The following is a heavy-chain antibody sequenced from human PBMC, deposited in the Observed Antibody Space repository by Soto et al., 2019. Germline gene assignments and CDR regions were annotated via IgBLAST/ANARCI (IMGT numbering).Heavy chain of an antibody. CDR3: ARGLVDFWSGYYIHYYYGMDV. V-gene: IGHV4-31*03. Sequence: SETLSLTCTVSGGSISSGGYYRSWIRQHPGKGLEWIGYIYYSGSTYYNPALKSRVTISVDTSKNQFSLKLSSVTAADTAVYYCARGLVDFWSGYYIHYYYGMDVWGQGTTGTVSS. CDR2: IYYSGST. CDR1: GGSISSGGYY. D-gene: IGHD3-3*01. J-gene: IGHJ6*02.